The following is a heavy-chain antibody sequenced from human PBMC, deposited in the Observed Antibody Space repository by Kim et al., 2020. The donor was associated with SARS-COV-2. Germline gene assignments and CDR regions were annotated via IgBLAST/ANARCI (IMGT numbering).Heavy chain of an antibody. J-gene: IGHJ4*02. Sequence: SLTRRVTMTVDTSKNQFSLKLSSVTAADTAVYYCAREVRDGYGASHFDYWGQGTLVTVSS. V-gene: IGHV4-4*07. D-gene: IGHD5-12*01. CDR3: AREVRDGYGASHFDY.